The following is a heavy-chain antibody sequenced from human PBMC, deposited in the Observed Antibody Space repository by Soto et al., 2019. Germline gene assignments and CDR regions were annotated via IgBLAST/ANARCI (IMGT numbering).Heavy chain of an antibody. CDR3: ASSYYDFWSGYHDTNYYYYYYMDV. V-gene: IGHV1-69*02. J-gene: IGHJ6*03. CDR2: IIPILGIA. CDR1: GGTFSSYT. D-gene: IGHD3-3*01. Sequence: ASVKVSCKASGGTFSSYTISWVRQAPGQGLEWMGRIIPILGIANYAQKFQGRVTITADKSTSTAYMELSSLRSEDTAVYYCASSYYDFWSGYHDTNYYYYYYMDVWGKGTTVTVS.